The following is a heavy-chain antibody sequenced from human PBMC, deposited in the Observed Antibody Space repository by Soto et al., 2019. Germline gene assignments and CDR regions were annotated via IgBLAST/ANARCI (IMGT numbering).Heavy chain of an antibody. CDR3: AKDIYDYVWGSYRYSDY. CDR1: GITFGSRA. V-gene: IGHV3-23*01. Sequence: EVQLLESGGDLIQPGGSLRLSCVASGITFGSRAMSWVRQAPGEGLEWVSAISGSGGSTYYADSVKGRFTISRDNSKNTLYLQMNSLRAEDTAVYYCAKDIYDYVWGSYRYSDYWGQGTLVTVSS. D-gene: IGHD3-16*02. J-gene: IGHJ4*02. CDR2: ISGSGGST.